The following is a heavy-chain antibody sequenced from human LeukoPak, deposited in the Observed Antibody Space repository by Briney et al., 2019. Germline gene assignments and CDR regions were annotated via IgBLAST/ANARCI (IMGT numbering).Heavy chain of an antibody. CDR3: ATGSHLVIAAADDVFDI. J-gene: IGHJ3*02. V-gene: IGHV3-7*03. CDR1: GFTFSSYC. D-gene: IGHD6-13*01. CDR2: IKQDGSEK. Sequence: GGSLRLSCAASGFTFSSYCMSWVRQAPGKGLEWVANIKQDGSEKYYADSVKGRFTISRDNAKNSLYLQMNSLRAEDTAVYYCATGSHLVIAAADDVFDIWGQGTMVTVSS.